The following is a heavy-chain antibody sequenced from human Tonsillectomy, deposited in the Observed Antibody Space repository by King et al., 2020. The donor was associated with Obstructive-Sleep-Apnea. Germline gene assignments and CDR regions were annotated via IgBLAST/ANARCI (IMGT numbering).Heavy chain of an antibody. J-gene: IGHJ4*02. CDR1: GFTVSSNY. V-gene: IGHV3-66*01. CDR3: ARIYGDYKVDY. Sequence: VQLVESGGGLVQPGGSLRLSCAASGFTVSSNYMSWVRQAPRKGLEWVSVIYSGGSTYYADSVNGRFTISRDKSKNTLYLQMNSLRAEDTAVYYCARIYGDYKVDYWGQGTLVTVSS. CDR2: IYSGGST. D-gene: IGHD4-17*01.